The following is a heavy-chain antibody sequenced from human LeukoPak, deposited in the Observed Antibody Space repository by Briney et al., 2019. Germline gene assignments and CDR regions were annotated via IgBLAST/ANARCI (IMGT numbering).Heavy chain of an antibody. Sequence: GGSLRLSCAASGFTFSDYYMSWIRQAPGKGLEWVSYISSSGITIYYADSVKGRLTISRDNAKNSLYLQMNSLRAEDTAVYCCARYTFYYDSSGYYLVDYWGQGTLVTVSS. CDR2: ISSSGITI. CDR1: GFTFSDYY. V-gene: IGHV3-11*01. J-gene: IGHJ4*02. CDR3: ARYTFYYDSSGYYLVDY. D-gene: IGHD3-22*01.